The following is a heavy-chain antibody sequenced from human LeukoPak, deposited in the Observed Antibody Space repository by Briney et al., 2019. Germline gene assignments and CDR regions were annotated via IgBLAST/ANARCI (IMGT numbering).Heavy chain of an antibody. CDR1: VYIFTTYN. V-gene: IGHV1-46*01. J-gene: IGHJ4*02. Sequence: ASVKVSCKASVYIFTTYNIHWVRQAPGQGLEWMGMISPSDGGTNYAQRFQGRVTMTRDTSTTTVYMDLSSLGSEDTAVYYCAREFHGGYFDYWGQGALVTVSS. CDR3: AREFHGGYFDY. CDR2: ISPSDGGT.